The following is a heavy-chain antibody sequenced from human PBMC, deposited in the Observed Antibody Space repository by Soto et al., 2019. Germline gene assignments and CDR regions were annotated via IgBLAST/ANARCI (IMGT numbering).Heavy chain of an antibody. CDR1: GFTFSSYA. J-gene: IGHJ6*02. V-gene: IGHV3-23*01. CDR2: ISGSGGST. CDR3: ARSNAGGGGLQPWDYYYGMYV. D-gene: IGHD5-18*01. Sequence: EVQLLESGGGLVQPGGSLRLSCAASGFTFSSYAMSWVRQAPGKGLEWVSAISGSGGSTYYADSVKGRFTISRDNSKNMLYLEVNSLRVGDTAAYNCARSNAGGGGLQPWDYYYGMYVWGQGTKVTVAS.